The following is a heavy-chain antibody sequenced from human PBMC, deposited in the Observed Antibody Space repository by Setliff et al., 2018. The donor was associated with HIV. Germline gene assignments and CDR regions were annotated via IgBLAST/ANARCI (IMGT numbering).Heavy chain of an antibody. CDR2: INPNSGDA. D-gene: IGHD3-10*01. V-gene: IGHV1-2*06. CDR1: GYTFTDYF. Sequence: ASVKVSCKASGYTFTDYFIHWVRQAPGQGLEWMGRINPNSGDAIYAQNFQGRVTMTRDTSINAAYMELRGLRSDDTAVYYCARNFGLSPSGKYYYYYGMDIWGQGTTVTVSS. J-gene: IGHJ6*02. CDR3: ARNFGLSPSGKYYYYYGMDI.